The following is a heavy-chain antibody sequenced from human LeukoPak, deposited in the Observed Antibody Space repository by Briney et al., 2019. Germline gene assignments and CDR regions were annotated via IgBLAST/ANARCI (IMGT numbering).Heavy chain of an antibody. Sequence: ASVKVSCKASGYTFTGYYMHWVRQAPGQGLEWMGWINPNSGGTNYAQKFQGRVTMTRDTSISTAYMELSRLRSDDTAVYYCARDRYYDSSGPMFDPWGQGTLVTVSS. J-gene: IGHJ5*02. CDR3: ARDRYYDSSGPMFDP. CDR2: INPNSGGT. CDR1: GYTFTGYY. D-gene: IGHD3-22*01. V-gene: IGHV1-2*02.